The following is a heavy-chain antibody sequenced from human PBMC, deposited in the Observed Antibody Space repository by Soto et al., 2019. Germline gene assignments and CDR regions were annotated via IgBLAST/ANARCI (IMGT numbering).Heavy chain of an antibody. J-gene: IGHJ3*02. D-gene: IGHD6-13*01. V-gene: IGHV1-46*03. CDR2: INPTTTTT. CDR1: ENTFSTYS. CDR3: ARFFYSTSCYLRLLSI. Sequence: ASVKVSCKASENTFSTYSLHWVRQAPGQGLEWMGVINPTTTTTTDAQKFQGRVTMTRDTSTSTVFLELSSLRSGDTAVYYCARFFYSTSCYLRLLSICGQGSLVP.